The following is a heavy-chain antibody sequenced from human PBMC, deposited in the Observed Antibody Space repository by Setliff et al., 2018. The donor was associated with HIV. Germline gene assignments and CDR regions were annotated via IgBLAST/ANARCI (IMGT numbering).Heavy chain of an antibody. Sequence: ASVKVSCKASGYTFIGDYMHWVRQAPGQGLEWMGWINPNSGGTNFAQKFQGRVTMTRDTSISTAYMELSRLRSDDTAVYYCARDAGAPGRGNPLDYWGQGTLVTVSS. J-gene: IGHJ4*02. CDR3: ARDAGAPGRGNPLDY. V-gene: IGHV1-2*02. CDR2: INPNSGGT. CDR1: GYTFIGDY. D-gene: IGHD3-10*01.